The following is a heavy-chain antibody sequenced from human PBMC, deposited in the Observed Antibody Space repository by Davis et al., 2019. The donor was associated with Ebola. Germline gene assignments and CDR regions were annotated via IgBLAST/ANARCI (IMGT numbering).Heavy chain of an antibody. V-gene: IGHV3-30-3*01. D-gene: IGHD3-10*01. CDR2: ISYDGSNK. Sequence: PGGSLRLSCAASGFTFSDYWMSWVRQAQGKGLEWVAVISYDGSNKYYADSVKGRFTISRDNSKNTLYLQMNSLRAEDTAVYFCARGRTLAYWGQGTLVTVSS. J-gene: IGHJ4*02. CDR1: GFTFSDYW. CDR3: ARGRTLAY.